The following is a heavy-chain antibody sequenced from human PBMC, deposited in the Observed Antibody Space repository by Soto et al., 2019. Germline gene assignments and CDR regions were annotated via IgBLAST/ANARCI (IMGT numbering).Heavy chain of an antibody. CDR3: ARGGGNIGFFTPDY. V-gene: IGHV1-2*02. CDR1: GYTFTGFL. Sequence: QVQLVQSGAEVKTPGASVEVSCKASGYTFTGFLIHWVRQAPGQGLEWMGWINPDSGGTNYAQKFQGRVTMTRDTSITTAYMEMSRLRSDDTAVYYCARGGGNIGFFTPDYWGQGTLVTVSS. J-gene: IGHJ4*02. CDR2: INPDSGGT. D-gene: IGHD2-15*01.